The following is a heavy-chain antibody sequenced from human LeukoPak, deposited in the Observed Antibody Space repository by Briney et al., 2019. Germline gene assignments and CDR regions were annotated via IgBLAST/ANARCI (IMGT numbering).Heavy chain of an antibody. D-gene: IGHD3-10*01. V-gene: IGHV3-21*01. CDR2: ISSSSSYI. J-gene: IGHJ2*01. CDR3: ARDPTYYYGSGRNWYFDL. CDR1: GFTLSTYS. Sequence: GGSLRLSCAASGFTLSTYSMNWVRQAPGKGLEWVSSISSSSSYIYYADSVKGRFTISRDNAKNSLYLQMNSLRAEDTAVYYCARDPTYYYGSGRNWYFDLWGRGTLVTVSS.